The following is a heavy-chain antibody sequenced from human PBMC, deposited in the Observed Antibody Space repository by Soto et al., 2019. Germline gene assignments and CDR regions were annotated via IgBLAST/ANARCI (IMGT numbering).Heavy chain of an antibody. J-gene: IGHJ4*02. D-gene: IGHD1-7*01. CDR3: ARDMTRTVVPDFDF. CDR2: IIPISGAA. CDR1: GGTFSNYV. V-gene: IGHV1-69*06. Sequence: QVQLVQSGAEVKKPGSSVKVSCKASGGTFSNYVVNWVRQAPGQGLEWMGRIIPISGAANYAQKFQGRATITADKSTSTSKRELSSLRSEDTAVYYCARDMTRTVVPDFDFWGQGTLVTVSS.